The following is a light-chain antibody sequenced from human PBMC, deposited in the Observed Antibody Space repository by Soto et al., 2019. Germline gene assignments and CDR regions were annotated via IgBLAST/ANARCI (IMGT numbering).Light chain of an antibody. J-gene: IGLJ1*01. CDR2: EVS. Sequence: QSVLTQPASVSGSPGQSITISCTGTSSDVGGFNYVSWYQQHPGKAPKLMIYEVSNRPSGISNRFSGSKSGNTASLTISGLQAEDEAHYYCSSYNSTSTPCVFGPGTKVTVL. CDR1: SSDVGGFNY. CDR3: SSYNSTSTPCV. V-gene: IGLV2-14*01.